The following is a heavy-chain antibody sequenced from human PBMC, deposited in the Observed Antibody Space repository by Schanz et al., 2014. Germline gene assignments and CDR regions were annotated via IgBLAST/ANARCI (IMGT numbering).Heavy chain of an antibody. CDR1: GYSFIRYG. CDR3: ARDNLVSSSWYNYYGMDV. V-gene: IGHV1-18*01. D-gene: IGHD6-13*01. CDR2: ISAYKGNT. Sequence: QVQLMQSGAEVKKPGASVKVSCKASGYSFIRYGISWVRQAPGQGFEWMGWISAYKGNTKYAQKVQGRVTMSTDTSTSTAYMELRSLRSDDTAMYYCARDNLVSSSWYNYYGMDVWGQGTTVTVSS. J-gene: IGHJ6*02.